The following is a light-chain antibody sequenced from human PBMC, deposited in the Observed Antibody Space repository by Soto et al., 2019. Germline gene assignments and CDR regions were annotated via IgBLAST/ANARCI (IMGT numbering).Light chain of an antibody. CDR1: SSNIGSNT. Sequence: QSVLTQPPSASGTPGQRVTISCSGSSSNIGSNTVNWYKQLPGTAPKFHIYKNNQRPSGVPDRFSGSKSGTSASLAISGLQSEDEADYYCAAWDDSLNGVLFGGGTKLTVL. CDR3: AAWDDSLNGVL. CDR2: KNN. V-gene: IGLV1-44*01. J-gene: IGLJ2*01.